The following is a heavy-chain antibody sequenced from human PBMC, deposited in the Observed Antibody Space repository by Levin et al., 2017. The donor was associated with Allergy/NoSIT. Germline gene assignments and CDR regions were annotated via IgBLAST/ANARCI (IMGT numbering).Heavy chain of an antibody. CDR3: ARDTGLIVGATKGSHFDY. V-gene: IGHV3-33*01. J-gene: IGHJ4*02. CDR1: GFTFSSYG. CDR2: IWYDGSNK. D-gene: IGHD1-26*01. Sequence: GESLKISCAASGFTFSSYGMHWVRQAPGKGLEWVAVIWYDGSNKYYADSVKGRFTISRDNSKNTLYLQMNSLRAEDTAVYYCARDTGLIVGATKGSHFDYWGQGTLVTVSS.